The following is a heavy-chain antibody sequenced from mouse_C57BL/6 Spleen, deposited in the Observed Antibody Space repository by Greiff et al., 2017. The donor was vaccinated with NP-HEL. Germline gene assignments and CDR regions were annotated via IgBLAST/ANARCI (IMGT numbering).Heavy chain of an antibody. V-gene: IGHV1-15*01. CDR3: TNMVIGAMDY. D-gene: IGHD2-2*01. CDR2: IDPETGGT. J-gene: IGHJ4*01. CDR1: GYTFTDYE. Sequence: VQLQQSGAELVRPGASVTLSCKASGYTFTDYEMHWVKQTPVHGLEWIGAIDPETGGTAYNQKFKGKAILTADKSSSTAYMELRSLTSEDSAVYYCTNMVIGAMDYWGQGTSVTVSS.